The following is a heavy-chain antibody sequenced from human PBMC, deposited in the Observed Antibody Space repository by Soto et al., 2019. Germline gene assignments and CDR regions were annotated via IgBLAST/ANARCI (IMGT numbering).Heavy chain of an antibody. CDR2: INPNSGGT. CDR1: GYTFTGYY. Sequence: ASVKVSCKASGYTFTGYYMHWVRQAPGQGLEWMGWINPNSGGTNYAQKFQGRVTMTRDTSISTAYMELSRLRSDDTAVYYCASCSATRGYYYYYGMDVWAKGPRSPSP. D-gene: IGHD3-10*01. V-gene: IGHV1-2*02. CDR3: ASCSATRGYYYYYGMDV. J-gene: IGHJ6*02.